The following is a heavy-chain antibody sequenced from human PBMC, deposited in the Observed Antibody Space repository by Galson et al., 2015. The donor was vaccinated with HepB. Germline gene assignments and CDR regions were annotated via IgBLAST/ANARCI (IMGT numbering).Heavy chain of an antibody. Sequence: SVKVSCKASGGTFSSYTISWVRQAPGQGLEWMGRIIPILGIANYAQKFQGRVTITADKSTSTAYMELSSLRSEDTAVCYCARDWSSGWSSPFDYWGQGTLVTVSS. CDR2: IIPILGIA. J-gene: IGHJ4*02. D-gene: IGHD6-19*01. CDR3: ARDWSSGWSSPFDY. V-gene: IGHV1-69*04. CDR1: GGTFSSYT.